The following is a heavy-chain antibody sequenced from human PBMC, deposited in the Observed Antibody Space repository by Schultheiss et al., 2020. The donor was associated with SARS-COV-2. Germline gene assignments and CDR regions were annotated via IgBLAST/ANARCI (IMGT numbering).Heavy chain of an antibody. D-gene: IGHD3-3*01. CDR2: ISSSSSYI. J-gene: IGHJ6*02. V-gene: IGHV3-21*05. Sequence: GGSLRLSCAASGFTFSSYSMNWVRQAPGKGLEWVSYISSSSSYIYYADSVKGRFTISRDNAKNSLYLQMNSLRAEDTAVYYCARDRNPLGDFWSADNPTYYYYGMDVWGQGTTVTVSS. CDR3: ARDRNPLGDFWSADNPTYYYYGMDV. CDR1: GFTFSSYS.